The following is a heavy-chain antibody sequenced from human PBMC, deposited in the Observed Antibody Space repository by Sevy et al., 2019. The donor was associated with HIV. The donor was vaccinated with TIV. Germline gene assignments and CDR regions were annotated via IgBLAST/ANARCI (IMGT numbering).Heavy chain of an antibody. CDR2: IYHSGST. CDR1: GGSISSGGYS. J-gene: IGHJ4*02. V-gene: IGHV4-30-2*01. D-gene: IGHD3-10*01. CDR3: ARITPLWKAIDY. Sequence: SETLSLTCAVSGGSISSGGYSWSWIRQPPGKGLEWIGYIYHSGSTYYNPSLKSRVTISVDRSKNSFSLKLSSVTAADTAVYYCARITPLWKAIDYWGQGTLVTVSS.